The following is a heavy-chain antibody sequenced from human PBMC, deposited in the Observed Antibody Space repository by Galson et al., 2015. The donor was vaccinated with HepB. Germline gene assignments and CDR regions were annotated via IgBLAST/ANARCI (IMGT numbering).Heavy chain of an antibody. J-gene: IGHJ5*02. CDR2: INHSGST. CDR1: GGSFSGYY. V-gene: IGHV4-34*01. D-gene: IGHD2-8*01. Sequence: ETLSLTCAVYGGSFSGYYWSWIRQPPGKGLEWIGEINHSGSTNYNPSLKSRVTISVDTSKNQFSLKLSSVTAADTAVYYCARGGPRYLGVRLDPWGQGTLVTVSS. CDR3: ARGGPRYLGVRLDP.